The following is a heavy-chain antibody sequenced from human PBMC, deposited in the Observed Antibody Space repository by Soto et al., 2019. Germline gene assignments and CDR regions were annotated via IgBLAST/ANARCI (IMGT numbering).Heavy chain of an antibody. CDR2: IYYSGST. CDR1: GRSISSYY. Sequence: SETLSLTCTVSGRSISSYYWSWIRQPPGKGLEWIGYIYYSGSTNYNPSLKSRVTISVDTSKNQFSLKLSSVTAADTAVYYCARGSGGSYKWFDPWGQGTLVTVSS. CDR3: ARGSGGSYKWFDP. D-gene: IGHD2-15*01. J-gene: IGHJ5*02. V-gene: IGHV4-59*01.